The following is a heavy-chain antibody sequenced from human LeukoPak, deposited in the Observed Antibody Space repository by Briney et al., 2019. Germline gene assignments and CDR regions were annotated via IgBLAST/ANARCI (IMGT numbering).Heavy chain of an antibody. CDR3: ARRRGSGWTYDAFDI. CDR2: IIPIFGTA. J-gene: IGHJ3*02. CDR1: GGTFSSYA. D-gene: IGHD6-19*01. V-gene: IGHV1-69*06. Sequence: ASVKVSCKASGGTFSSYAISWVRQAPGQGLELMGGIIPIFGTANYAQKFQGRVTITADKSTSTAYMELSSLRSEDTAVYYCARRRGSGWTYDAFDIWGQGTMVTVSS.